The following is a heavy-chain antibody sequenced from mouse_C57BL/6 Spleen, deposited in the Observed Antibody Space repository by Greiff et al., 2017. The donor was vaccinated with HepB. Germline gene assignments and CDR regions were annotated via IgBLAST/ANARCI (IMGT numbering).Heavy chain of an antibody. D-gene: IGHD2-4*01. J-gene: IGHJ3*01. CDR3: AIYYDYDEFAY. CDR2: ISDGGSYT. Sequence: EVMLVESGGVLVKPGGSLKLSCAASGFTFSSYAMSWVRQTPEKRLEWVATISDGGSYTYYPDNVKGRFTISRDNAKNNLYLQMSHLKSEDTAMYYCAIYYDYDEFAYWGQGTLVTVSA. V-gene: IGHV5-4*03. CDR1: GFTFSSYA.